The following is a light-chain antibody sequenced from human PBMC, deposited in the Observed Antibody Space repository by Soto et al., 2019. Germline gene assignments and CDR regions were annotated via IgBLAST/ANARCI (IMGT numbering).Light chain of an antibody. CDR3: QQYNSYSYT. CDR2: KAS. CDR1: QSISSR. Sequence: DIEMTQSPSTLSASVGDRATITCRASQSISSRLAWYQQKPGKAPKLLIYKASSLASGVPSRFSGSGSGTVFILTISRLYHDVVAYYCWQQYNSYSYTFGQGTKLEIK. V-gene: IGKV1-5*03. J-gene: IGKJ2*01.